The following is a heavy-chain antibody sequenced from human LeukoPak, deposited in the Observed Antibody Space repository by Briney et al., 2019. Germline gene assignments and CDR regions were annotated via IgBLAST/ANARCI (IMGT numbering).Heavy chain of an antibody. CDR3: ARGRRGVTGTTSAKNYYFDY. V-gene: IGHV3-7*03. Sequence: GGSLRLSCAASGFTFSSYWMSWVRQAPGKGLEWVANIKQDGSEKYYVDSVKGRFTISRDNAKNSLYLQMNSLRAEDTAVYYCARGRRGVTGTTSAKNYYFDYWGQGTLVTVSS. D-gene: IGHD1-7*01. J-gene: IGHJ4*02. CDR2: IKQDGSEK. CDR1: GFTFSSYW.